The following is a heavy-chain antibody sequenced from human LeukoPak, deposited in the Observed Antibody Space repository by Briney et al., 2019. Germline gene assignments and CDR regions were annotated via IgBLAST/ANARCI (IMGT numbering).Heavy chain of an antibody. D-gene: IGHD3-22*01. CDR2: INPTSSSI. V-gene: IGHV3-21*06. Sequence: GGSLRLSCAASVHTFSDYSMNWVRQAPGKGLEWVSSINPTSSSIYYEDGVKGRCTISRDNARSSLILQMNSLTAEDKAVYYCVRLRRNSDKSDYYYFYDYWGQGILVTVSS. J-gene: IGHJ4*02. CDR3: VRLRRNSDKSDYYYFYDY. CDR1: VHTFSDYS.